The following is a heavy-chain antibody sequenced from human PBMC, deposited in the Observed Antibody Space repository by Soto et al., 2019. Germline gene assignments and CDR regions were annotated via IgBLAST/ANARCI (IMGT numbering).Heavy chain of an antibody. Sequence: PGESLKISCEGSGYSFTSYWISWVRQMPGKGLEWMGRIDPSDSYTNYSPSFQGHVTISADKSISTAYLQWSSLKASDTAMYYCSRPQAAVGDNDPFSDFWGQGTLVTVSS. J-gene: IGHJ4*02. CDR3: SRPQAAVGDNDPFSDF. V-gene: IGHV5-10-1*01. CDR1: GYSFTSYW. CDR2: IDPSDSYT. D-gene: IGHD6-13*01.